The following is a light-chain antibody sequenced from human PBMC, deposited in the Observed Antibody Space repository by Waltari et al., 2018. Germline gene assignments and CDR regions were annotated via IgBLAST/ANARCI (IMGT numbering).Light chain of an antibody. CDR3: QAWDSSTEEV. J-gene: IGLJ2*01. V-gene: IGLV3-1*01. CDR2: QDS. Sequence: SYELTQPPSVSVSPGQTASITCPGDTLGDKYACWYQQKPGQSPVLVIYQDSKRPSGSPERCSGSDSGNTATLTISGTQAMDEADYYCQAWDSSTEEVFGGGTKLTVL. CDR1: TLGDKY.